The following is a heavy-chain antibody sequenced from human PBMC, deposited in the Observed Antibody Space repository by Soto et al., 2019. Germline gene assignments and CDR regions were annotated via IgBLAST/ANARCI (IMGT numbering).Heavy chain of an antibody. CDR1: GFTFGDYA. CDR3: TRAEHISSWYDYYYGMDV. D-gene: IGHD6-13*01. V-gene: IGHV3-49*04. Sequence: GGSLRLSCTASGFTFGDYAMSWVRQAPGKGLEWVGFIRSKAYGGTTEYAASVKGRFTISRDDSKSIAYLQMNSLKTEDTAVYYCTRAEHISSWYDYYYGMDVWGQGTTVTVS. J-gene: IGHJ6*02. CDR2: IRSKAYGGTT.